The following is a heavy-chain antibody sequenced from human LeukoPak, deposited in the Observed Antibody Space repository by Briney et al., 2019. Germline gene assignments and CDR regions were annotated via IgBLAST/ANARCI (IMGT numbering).Heavy chain of an antibody. J-gene: IGHJ5*02. V-gene: IGHV4-38-2*02. CDR3: ARQGRAPHTAGNGGWFDP. Sequence: PSETLSLTCTVSGYSISSGYYWGWVRPPPGKGLEWIGGIYHSGNTYYNPSLGSRVTMSVDTSKNQFSLKLSSVTAADTAVYYCARQGRAPHTAGNGGWFDPWGQGTLVTVSS. D-gene: IGHD6-19*01. CDR1: GYSISSGYY. CDR2: IYHSGNT.